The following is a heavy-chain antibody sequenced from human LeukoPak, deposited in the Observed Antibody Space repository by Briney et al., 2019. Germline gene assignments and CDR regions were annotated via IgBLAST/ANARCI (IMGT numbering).Heavy chain of an antibody. CDR3: ASLGTLVP. V-gene: IGHV3-74*03. CDR1: GFTLSSYN. CDR2: INTDGSIT. Sequence: GGSLRLSCAASGFTLSSYNVHWVRQAPGKGLVWVSRINTDGSITTYADSVKGRFTISRDNAKNTLYLQMNSLRDEDSAVYYCASLGTLVPWGQGTLVTVSS. J-gene: IGHJ5*02. D-gene: IGHD3-9*01.